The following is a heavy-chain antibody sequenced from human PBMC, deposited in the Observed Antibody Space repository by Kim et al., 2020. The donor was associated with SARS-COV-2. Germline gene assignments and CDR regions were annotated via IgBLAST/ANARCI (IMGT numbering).Heavy chain of an antibody. CDR1: GFTFGDYA. CDR2: IRSKAYGGTT. D-gene: IGHD3-10*01. J-gene: IGHJ4*02. CDR3: TRFIRVRGVTYDDY. V-gene: IGHV3-49*03. Sequence: GGSLRLSCTASGFTFGDYAMSWFRQAPGKGLEWVGFIRSKAYGGTTEYAASVKGRFTISRDDSKSIAYLQMNSLKTEDTAVYYCTRFIRVRGVTYDDYWGQGTLVTVSS.